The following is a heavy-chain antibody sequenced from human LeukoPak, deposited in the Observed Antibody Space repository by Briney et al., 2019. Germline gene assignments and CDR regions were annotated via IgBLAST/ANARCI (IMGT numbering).Heavy chain of an antibody. Sequence: GRSLRLSCAASGFAFSSYPMHWVRQAPGKGLEWVAVISYDGSEKHYADPVQGRFTISRDNSKNTLYLQMNSPRAEDTAVYYCAREGSSGYYPSWGQGILVTVSS. D-gene: IGHD3-22*01. V-gene: IGHV3-30-3*01. CDR2: ISYDGSEK. CDR3: AREGSSGYYPS. CDR1: GFAFSSYP. J-gene: IGHJ4*02.